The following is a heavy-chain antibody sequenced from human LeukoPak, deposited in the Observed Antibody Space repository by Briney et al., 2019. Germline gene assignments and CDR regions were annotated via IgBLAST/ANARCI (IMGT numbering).Heavy chain of an antibody. CDR1: GVSVSTSH. CDR2: LSYTGKT. Sequence: SETLSLTCNVSGVSVSTSHWNWIRQRPGKGLEWIGCLSYTGKTDYNPSLKSRVSISLGPSNNHFSLKLTSVTAADTAVYYYSEGYFEPFDHWGQGILVTVSS. D-gene: IGHD2/OR15-2a*01. J-gene: IGHJ4*02. V-gene: IGHV4-59*02. CDR3: SEGYFEPFDH.